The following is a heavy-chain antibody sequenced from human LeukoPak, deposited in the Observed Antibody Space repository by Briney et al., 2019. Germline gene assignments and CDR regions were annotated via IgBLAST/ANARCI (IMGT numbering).Heavy chain of an antibody. J-gene: IGHJ3*02. CDR2: INSDSDTV. D-gene: IGHD3-3*01. CDR1: GFTFRTYG. V-gene: IGHV3-48*04. CDR3: ARLTYYDFWSGSCDAFDI. Sequence: GGSLRLSCAASGFTFRTYGMNWVRQAPGKGLEWISYINSDSDTVYYSNSVKGRFTISRDNAKNSLYLQMNSLRAEDTAVYYCARLTYYDFWSGSCDAFDIWGQGTMVTVSS.